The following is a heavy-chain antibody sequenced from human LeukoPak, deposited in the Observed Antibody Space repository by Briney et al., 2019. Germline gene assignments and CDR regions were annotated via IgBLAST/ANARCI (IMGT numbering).Heavy chain of an antibody. CDR2: INHSGST. V-gene: IGHV4-34*01. J-gene: IGHJ4*02. D-gene: IGHD6-19*01. CDR1: GGSFSGYY. Sequence: SETLSLTCAVYGGSFSGYYWSWIRQPPGKGLEWIGEINHSGSTNYNPSLKSRVTISVDTSKNQFSLKLSSVTAADTAVYYCARRSSGWFDYWGQGTLVTVSS. CDR3: ARRSSGWFDY.